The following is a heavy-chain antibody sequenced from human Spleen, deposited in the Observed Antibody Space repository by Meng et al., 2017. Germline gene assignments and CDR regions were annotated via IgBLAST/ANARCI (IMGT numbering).Heavy chain of an antibody. CDR3: ARDEDISAAGKLFGDY. J-gene: IGHJ4*02. CDR1: GYTFTAYY. D-gene: IGHD6-13*01. V-gene: IGHV1-18*04. CDR2: ISAYDGNT. Sequence: QGQLVQSGAEVKKPGASVKVSCKASGYTFTAYYIHWVRQAPGQGLEWMGWISAYDGNTKYAQKFQDRVILTTDTSTSTAYMELSGLRSDDTAMYYCARDEDISAAGKLFGDYWGQGTLVTVSS.